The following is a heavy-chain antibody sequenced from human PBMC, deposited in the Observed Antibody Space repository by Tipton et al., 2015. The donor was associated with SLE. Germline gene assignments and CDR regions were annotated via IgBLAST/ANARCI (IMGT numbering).Heavy chain of an antibody. CDR1: GFTFSSYA. CDR2: SSGSGGST. V-gene: IGHV3-23*01. CDR3: AKDLGYCSGGSCPQTGFDY. D-gene: IGHD2-15*01. Sequence: SLRLSCAASGFTFSSYAMSWVRQAPGKGLEWVSASSGSGGSTYYADSAKGRFTISRDNSKNTLYLQMNSLRAEDTAVYYCAKDLGYCSGGSCPQTGFDYWGQGTLVTVSS. J-gene: IGHJ4*02.